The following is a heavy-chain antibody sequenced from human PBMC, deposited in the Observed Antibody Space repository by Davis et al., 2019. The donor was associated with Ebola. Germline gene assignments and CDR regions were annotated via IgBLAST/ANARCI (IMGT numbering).Heavy chain of an antibody. CDR1: GFTFSRYV. Sequence: PGGSLRLSCAASGFTFSRYVMRWVRQAPGKGLEWVSSINESGDKTYYADSVKGRLTISRDNSKNTLYLQMNSLRAEDTAVYYCARDPYDSSGYYSEWFDPWGQGTLVTVSS. CDR3: ARDPYDSSGYYSEWFDP. CDR2: INESGDKT. D-gene: IGHD3-22*01. V-gene: IGHV3-23*01. J-gene: IGHJ5*02.